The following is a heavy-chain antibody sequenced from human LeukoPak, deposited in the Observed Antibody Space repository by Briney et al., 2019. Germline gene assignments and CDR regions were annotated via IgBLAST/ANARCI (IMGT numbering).Heavy chain of an antibody. CDR2: ISSSSSYI. D-gene: IGHD3-22*01. J-gene: IGHJ4*02. CDR3: ARDSTGSGYITGY. Sequence: GGSLRLSCAASGFTFRSYSMNWVRQAPGKGLEWVSSISSSSSYIYYADSVKGRFTISRDNAKNSLYLQMNSLRAEDTAVYYCARDSTGSGYITGYWGQGTLVTVSS. CDR1: GFTFRSYS. V-gene: IGHV3-21*01.